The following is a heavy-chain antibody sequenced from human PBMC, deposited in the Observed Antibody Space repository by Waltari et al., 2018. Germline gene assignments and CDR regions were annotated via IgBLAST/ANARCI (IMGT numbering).Heavy chain of an antibody. J-gene: IGHJ6*02. CDR1: GFTFSSYE. V-gene: IGHV3-48*03. CDR3: AREGVGYSYGYAYYGMDV. CDR2: ISSSGSTI. D-gene: IGHD5-18*01. Sequence: EVQLVESGGGLVQPGGSLRLSCAASGFTFSSYEMNWVRQAPGKGLEWVSYISSSGSTIYYADSVKGRFTISRDNAKNSLHLQMNSLRAEDTAVYYCAREGVGYSYGYAYYGMDVWGQGTTVTVSS.